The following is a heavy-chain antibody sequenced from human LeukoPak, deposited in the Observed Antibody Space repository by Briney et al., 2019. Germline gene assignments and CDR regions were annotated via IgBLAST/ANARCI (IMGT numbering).Heavy chain of an antibody. D-gene: IGHD6-19*01. CDR1: GGSISSSSYY. Sequence: SETLSLTCTVSGGSISSSSYYWGWIRQPPGKGLEWIGSIYYSGSTYYNPSLESRVTISVDTSKNQFSLKLSSVTAADTAVYYCARWAVAGSGREGTNAFDIWGQGTMVTVSS. CDR2: IYYSGST. J-gene: IGHJ3*02. V-gene: IGHV4-39*01. CDR3: ARWAVAGSGREGTNAFDI.